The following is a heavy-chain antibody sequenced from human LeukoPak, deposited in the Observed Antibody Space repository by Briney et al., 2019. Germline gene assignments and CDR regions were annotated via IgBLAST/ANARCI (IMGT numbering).Heavy chain of an antibody. Sequence: GGSLRLSCAASGFTFSSYTMHWVPQAPGKGLEWVASIDGSSRYMYYSDSMKGRFTISRANAKNSLYLQINTLRAEDTAVYFCARDWDTNRYFDYWGQGTLVSVSS. CDR2: IDGSSRYM. J-gene: IGHJ4*02. CDR3: ARDWDTNRYFDY. CDR1: GFTFSSYT. V-gene: IGHV3-21*01. D-gene: IGHD5-18*01.